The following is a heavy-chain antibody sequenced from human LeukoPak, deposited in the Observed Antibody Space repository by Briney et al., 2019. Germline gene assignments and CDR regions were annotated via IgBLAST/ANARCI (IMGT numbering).Heavy chain of an antibody. CDR2: IYYSGST. D-gene: IGHD4-17*01. J-gene: IGHJ3*02. CDR3: AREMTTVTTGNAFDI. V-gene: IGHV4-30-4*01. CDR1: GGSISSGSYY. Sequence: SQTLSLTCTVSGGSISSGSYYWSWIRQPPGKGLEWIGYIYYSGSTYYNPSLKSRVTISVDTSKNQFSLKLSSVTAADTAVYYCAREMTTVTTGNAFDIWGQGTMVTVSS.